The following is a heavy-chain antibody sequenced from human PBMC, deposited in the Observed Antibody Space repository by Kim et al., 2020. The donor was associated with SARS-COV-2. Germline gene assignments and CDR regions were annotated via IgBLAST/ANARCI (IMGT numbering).Heavy chain of an antibody. D-gene: IGHD1-26*01. J-gene: IGHJ6*02. CDR2: IYYSGST. CDR3: ARVPYSGSYYYSYGMDV. Sequence: SETLSLTCTVSGGSISSYYWSWIRQPPGKGLEWIGYIYYSGSTNYNPSLKSRVTISVDTSKNQFSLKLSSVTAADTAVYYCARVPYSGSYYYSYGMDVWGQGTTVTVSS. V-gene: IGHV4-59*13. CDR1: GGSISSYY.